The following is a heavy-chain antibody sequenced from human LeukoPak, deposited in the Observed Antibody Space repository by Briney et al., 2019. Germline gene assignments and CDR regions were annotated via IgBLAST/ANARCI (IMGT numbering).Heavy chain of an antibody. V-gene: IGHV4-31*03. D-gene: IGHD3-16*01. Sequence: SQTLPLTCTVSGGPISCGGYYWSWIRQPPGKGLWWIGYIYYSGSTYYNPSLKSRVTISVDTSKNQFSLKLSSVTAADTAVYYCARDRLRLGGLDPWGQGTLVTVSS. CDR3: ARDRLRLGGLDP. CDR2: IYYSGST. J-gene: IGHJ5*02. CDR1: GGPISCGGYY.